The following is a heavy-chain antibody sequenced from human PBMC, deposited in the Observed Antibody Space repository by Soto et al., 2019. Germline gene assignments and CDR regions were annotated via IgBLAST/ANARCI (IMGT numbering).Heavy chain of an antibody. CDR3: ARLSGEQNWFDP. CDR1: GYSFTSYW. J-gene: IGHJ5*02. D-gene: IGHD3-10*01. V-gene: IGHV5-10-1*01. Sequence: GESLKISCKGSGYSFTSYWISLVRQMPGKGLEWMGRIDPSDSYTNYSPSFQGHVTISTDKSISTAYLQWSSLKASDTAMYYCARLSGEQNWFDPWGQGTLVTVSS. CDR2: IDPSDSYT.